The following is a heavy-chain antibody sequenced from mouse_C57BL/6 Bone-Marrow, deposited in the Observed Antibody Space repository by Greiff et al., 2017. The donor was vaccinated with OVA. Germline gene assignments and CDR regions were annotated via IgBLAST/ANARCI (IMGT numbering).Heavy chain of an antibody. CDR3: ARPIYYDYDGVAY. Sequence: EVNVVESGGGLVQPGGSLKLSCAASGFTFSDYYMYWVRQTPEKRLEWVAYISNGGGSTYYPDTVKGRFTISRDNAKNTLYLHMSRLKSEDTAMYYCARPIYYDYDGVAYWGQGTLVTVSA. CDR2: ISNGGGST. J-gene: IGHJ3*01. CDR1: GFTFSDYY. V-gene: IGHV5-12*01. D-gene: IGHD2-4*01.